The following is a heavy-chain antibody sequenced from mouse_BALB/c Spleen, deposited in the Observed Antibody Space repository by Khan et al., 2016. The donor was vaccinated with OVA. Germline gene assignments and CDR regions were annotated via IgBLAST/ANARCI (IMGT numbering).Heavy chain of an antibody. V-gene: IGHV5-9*04. CDR2: ISTGGRKI. J-gene: IGHJ2*01. D-gene: IGHD1-1*01. CDR3: ARSITPVVAVYY. Sequence: EVELVESGGGLVKPGGSLKLSCAASGLTFSSSTMSWVRQTPEKRLEWVATISTGGRKIYYADSVKGRFTISRDNAKNTLSLQMSSLRYEDTAMYYCARSITPVVAVYYWGQGTTLTVSS. CDR1: GLTFSSST.